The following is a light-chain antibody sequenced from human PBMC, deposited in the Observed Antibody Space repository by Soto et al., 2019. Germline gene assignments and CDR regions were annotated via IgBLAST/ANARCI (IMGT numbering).Light chain of an antibody. J-gene: IGKJ1*01. CDR2: DAS. V-gene: IGKV1-5*01. CDR1: QSISSW. CDR3: QQYNSYSGT. Sequence: DIQMTHSPSTLSASVGDRVTITCRASQSISSWLAWYQQKPGKAPKLLIYDASSLESGVPSRFSGSGSGTEFTLTISSLQPDDFATYYCQQYNSYSGTCGQGTKVEIK.